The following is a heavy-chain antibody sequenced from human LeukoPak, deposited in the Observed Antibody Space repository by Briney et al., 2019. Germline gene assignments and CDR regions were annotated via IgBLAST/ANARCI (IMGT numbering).Heavy chain of an antibody. CDR2: INTNTGNP. J-gene: IGHJ4*02. V-gene: IGHV7-4-1*02. D-gene: IGHD2-21*02. CDR3: ARLTNIVVVTAMDNY. CDR1: GYTFTSYA. Sequence: ASVKVSCKASGYTFTSYAMNWVRQAPGQGLEWMGWINTNTGNPTYAQGFTGRFVFSLDTSVSTAYLQISSLKAEDTAVYDCARLTNIVVVTAMDNYWGQGTLVTVSS.